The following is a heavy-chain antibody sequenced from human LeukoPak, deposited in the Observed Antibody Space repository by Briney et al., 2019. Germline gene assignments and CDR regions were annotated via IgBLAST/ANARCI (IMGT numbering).Heavy chain of an antibody. CDR1: GFTFSSYG. CDR2: IRYDGSNK. Sequence: GGSLRLSCAASGFTFSSYGMHWVRQAPGKGLEWVAFIRYDGSNKYYADSVKGRFTISRDNSKNTLYLQMNSLGAEDTAVYYCAKYGGYSYGSQLGYWGQGTLVTVSS. J-gene: IGHJ4*02. D-gene: IGHD5-18*01. V-gene: IGHV3-30*02. CDR3: AKYGGYSYGSQLGY.